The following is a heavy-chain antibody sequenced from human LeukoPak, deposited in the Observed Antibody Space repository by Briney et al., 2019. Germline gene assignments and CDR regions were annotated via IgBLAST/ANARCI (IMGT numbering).Heavy chain of an antibody. CDR3: ARWAESNDY. Sequence: GGSLRLSCAASGFSFSNFWMSWVRQAPGKGLEWVANIKADGSEKYYVDSVKGRFTISRDNAKNSLYLQMNSLRAEDTAVYYCARWAESNDYWGQGTLVTVSS. CDR1: GFSFSNFW. V-gene: IGHV3-7*05. CDR2: IKADGSEK. J-gene: IGHJ4*02.